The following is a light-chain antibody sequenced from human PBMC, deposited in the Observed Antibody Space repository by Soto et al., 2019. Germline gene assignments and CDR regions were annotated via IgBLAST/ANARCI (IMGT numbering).Light chain of an antibody. J-gene: IGKJ1*01. CDR1: QGVEHD. V-gene: IGKV1-17*01. CDR2: AAY. Sequence: DIQMTQSPSSLSASVGDRVTITCRASQGVEHDLAWYQQKPGKAPNRLIYAAYSLQSGVPSRFSGGGSTTEFTLTITSLQPEDFATYNCLQHHTYPPTFGQGTRVEI. CDR3: LQHHTYPPT.